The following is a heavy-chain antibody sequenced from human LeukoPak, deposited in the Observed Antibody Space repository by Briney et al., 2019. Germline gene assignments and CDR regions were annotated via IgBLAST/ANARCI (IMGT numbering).Heavy chain of an antibody. CDR3: ARSSSPNWFDP. D-gene: IGHD6-13*01. V-gene: IGHV4-61*02. J-gene: IGHJ5*02. CDR1: GGSISSGSYY. CDR2: IYTSGST. Sequence: SQTLSLTCTVSGGSISSGSYYWSWIRQPAGKGLEWIGRIYTSGSTYYNPSLKSRVTISVDTSKNQFSLKLNSVTAADTAVYYCARSSSPNWFDPWGQGTLVTVSS.